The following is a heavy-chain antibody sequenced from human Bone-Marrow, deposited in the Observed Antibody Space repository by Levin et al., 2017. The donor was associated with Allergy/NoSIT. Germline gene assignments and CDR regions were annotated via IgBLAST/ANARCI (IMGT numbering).Heavy chain of an antibody. V-gene: IGHV3-11*01. CDR2: ISSSGSTI. CDR3: ARPKWSKQGFDDFDI. Sequence: GESLKISCAASGFTFSDYYMSWIRQAPGKGLEWGSYISSSGSTIYYADSVKGRFTISRDNAKNSLYLKMNSLRAEDTAVYYCARPKWSKQGFDDFDIWGQGTLVTVSS. D-gene: IGHD1-26*01. J-gene: IGHJ3*02. CDR1: GFTFSDYY.